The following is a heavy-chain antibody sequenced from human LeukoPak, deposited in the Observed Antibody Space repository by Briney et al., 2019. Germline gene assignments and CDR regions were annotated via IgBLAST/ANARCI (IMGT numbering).Heavy chain of an antibody. CDR1: GASISSYF. J-gene: IGHJ5*02. Sequence: PSETLSLTCTVSGASISSYFSSWIRQPPGKGLEWIGYIYYSGSTNYNPSLKSRVTISVDTSKNQFSLKLSSVTAADTAVYYCARVASGSDYPWIDTWGERTLVTVSS. V-gene: IGHV4-59*01. CDR2: IYYSGST. D-gene: IGHD1-26*01. CDR3: ARVASGSDYPWIDT.